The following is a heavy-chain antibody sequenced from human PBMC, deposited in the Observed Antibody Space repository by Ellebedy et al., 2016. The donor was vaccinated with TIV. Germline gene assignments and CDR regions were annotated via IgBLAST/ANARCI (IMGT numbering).Heavy chain of an antibody. J-gene: IGHJ5*02. CDR2: ISSSGGTV. CDR1: GFIFSDYQ. V-gene: IGHV3-11*01. D-gene: IGHD2-2*01. Sequence: GESLKISCAASGFIFSDYQMSWIRLAPGKGLECISYISSSGGTVYYADSVKGRFTISRDNAKNSLYLQMNSLRAEDTAVYYCARDTRFIDQQHNWFDPWGQGTLVTVSS. CDR3: ARDTRFIDQQHNWFDP.